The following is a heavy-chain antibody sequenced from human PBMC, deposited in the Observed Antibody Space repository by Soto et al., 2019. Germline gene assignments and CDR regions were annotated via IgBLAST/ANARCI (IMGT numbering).Heavy chain of an antibody. CDR2: INPSGGST. J-gene: IGHJ4*02. CDR3: ARDGGGYSYGPALSIDY. CDR1: GYTFTSYY. Sequence: QVQLVQSGAEVKKPGASVKVSCKASGYTFTSYYMHWVRQAPGQGLEWMGIINPSGGSTSYAQKFQGRVTMTRDTSTSTVYMELSSLRSEDTAVYYCARDGGGYSYGPALSIDYWGQGTLVTVSS. V-gene: IGHV1-46*01. D-gene: IGHD5-18*01.